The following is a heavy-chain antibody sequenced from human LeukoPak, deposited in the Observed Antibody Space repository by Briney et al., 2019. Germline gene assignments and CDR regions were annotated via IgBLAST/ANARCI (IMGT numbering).Heavy chain of an antibody. CDR2: IYYSGST. V-gene: IGHV4-39*01. CDR1: GGSISSSSYC. J-gene: IGHJ5*02. D-gene: IGHD3-9*01. Sequence: SETLSLTCTVSGGSISSSSYCWGWIRQPPGKGLEWIGSIYYSGSTYYNPSLKSRVTISVDTSKNQFSLKLSSVTAADTAVYYCARHHVYYDILTGLDWFDPWGQGTLVTVSS. CDR3: ARHHVYYDILTGLDWFDP.